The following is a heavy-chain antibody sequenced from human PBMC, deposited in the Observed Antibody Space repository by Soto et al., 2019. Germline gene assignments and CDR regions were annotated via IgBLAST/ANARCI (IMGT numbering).Heavy chain of an antibody. CDR1: GGTFSSYA. Sequence: SVKVSCKASGGTFSSYAISWVRQAPGQGLEWMGGIIPIFGTANYAQKFQGRVTITADESTSTAYMELSSLRSEDTAVYYCARAQYYDFWSGYPRGGYYYYGMDVWGQGTTVTVSS. CDR2: IIPIFGTA. J-gene: IGHJ6*02. CDR3: ARAQYYDFWSGYPRGGYYYYGMDV. V-gene: IGHV1-69*13. D-gene: IGHD3-3*01.